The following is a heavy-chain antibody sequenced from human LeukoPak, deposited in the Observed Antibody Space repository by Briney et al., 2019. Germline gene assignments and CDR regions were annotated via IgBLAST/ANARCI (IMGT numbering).Heavy chain of an antibody. CDR1: GFTFSNAW. CDR3: TESYYYYYMDV. CDR2: IKSKTDGGTT. D-gene: IGHD3-10*01. Sequence: PGGSLRLSCAASGFTFSNAWMSWVRQAPGKGLEWVGRIKSKTDGGTTDYAAPVKGRFTISRDDSKNTLYLQMNSLKTEDTAVYYCTESYYYYYMDVWGKGTTVTISS. J-gene: IGHJ6*03. V-gene: IGHV3-15*01.